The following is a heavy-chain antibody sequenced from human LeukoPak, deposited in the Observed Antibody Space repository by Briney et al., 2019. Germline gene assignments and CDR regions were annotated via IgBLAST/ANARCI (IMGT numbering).Heavy chain of an antibody. CDR2: IKSKTDGGTT. CDR1: GFTFSNAW. V-gene: IGHV3-15*01. J-gene: IGHJ4*02. Sequence: GGPLRLSSAASGFTFSNAWMSWVRQAPGKGLEWVGRIKSKTDGGTTDYAAPVKGRFTISRDDSKNTLYLQMNSLKTEDTAVYYCTTVPNPLYFDYWGQGTLVTVSS. CDR3: TTVPNPLYFDY.